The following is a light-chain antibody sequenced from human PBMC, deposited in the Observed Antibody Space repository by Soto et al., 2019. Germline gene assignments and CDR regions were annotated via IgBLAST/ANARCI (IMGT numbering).Light chain of an antibody. CDR3: QQYNNWPKLT. CDR2: GAS. V-gene: IGKV3-15*01. Sequence: VMTHSPATLSVSPGERATLSCRVGQCVSSNFAWCQQKPGQAPRLLIYGASTRADGIPARFSGSGSGTEFTLTISSLQSADFAVYYCQQYNNWPKLTFGGGTKVDIK. CDR1: QCVSSN. J-gene: IGKJ4*01.